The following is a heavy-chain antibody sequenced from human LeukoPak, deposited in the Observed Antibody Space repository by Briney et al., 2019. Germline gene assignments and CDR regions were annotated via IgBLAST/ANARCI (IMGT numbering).Heavy chain of an antibody. CDR2: ISSSGSTI. Sequence: GGSLRLSCAASGFTFSDYYMSWIRQAPGKGLEWVSYISSSGSTIYYADPVKGRFTISRDNAKNSLYLQMNSLRAEDTAVYYCARGPAMVSDYYYGMDVWGQGTTVTVSS. CDR1: GFTFSDYY. CDR3: ARGPAMVSDYYYGMDV. J-gene: IGHJ6*02. D-gene: IGHD5-18*01. V-gene: IGHV3-11*01.